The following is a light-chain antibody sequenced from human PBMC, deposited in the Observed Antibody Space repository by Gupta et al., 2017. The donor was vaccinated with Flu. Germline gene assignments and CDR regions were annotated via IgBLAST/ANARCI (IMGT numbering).Light chain of an antibody. V-gene: IGLV1-44*01. CDR3: ASWADSLNGWV. Sequence: VTISCSGSSSNIGSNTVNCYQQLPRTAPNRLIYINNQRPSGVPDRFSCSKSDTSASPALSVLQSEDEADDDCASWADSLNGWVFGGGTKLTVL. CDR2: INN. CDR1: SSNIGSNT. J-gene: IGLJ3*02.